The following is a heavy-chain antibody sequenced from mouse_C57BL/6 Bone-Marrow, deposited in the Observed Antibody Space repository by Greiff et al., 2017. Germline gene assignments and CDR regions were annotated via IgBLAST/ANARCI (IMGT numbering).Heavy chain of an antibody. Sequence: ESGPGLVKPSQSLSLTCSVTGYSITSGYYWNWIRQFPGNKLEWMGYISYDGSNNYNPSLKNRISITRDTSKNQFFLKLNSVTTEDTATYYCARGGMEGDYWGQGTTLTVSS. V-gene: IGHV3-6*01. CDR1: GYSITSGYY. CDR2: ISYDGSN. D-gene: IGHD2-3*01. CDR3: ARGGMEGDY. J-gene: IGHJ2*01.